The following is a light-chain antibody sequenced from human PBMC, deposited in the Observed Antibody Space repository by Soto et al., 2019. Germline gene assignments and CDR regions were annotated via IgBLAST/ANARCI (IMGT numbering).Light chain of an antibody. V-gene: IGKV1-5*01. CDR2: DAS. Sequence: DIQMTQSPSTLSASVGDRVTITCRASQTISSWLAWYQQKPGKAPELLIYDASSLESGVPSRFGGSGSGTEYTLTISSLQPDDFATYYCQQYNPPLTFGGGTKVDIK. CDR3: QQYNPPLT. CDR1: QTISSW. J-gene: IGKJ4*01.